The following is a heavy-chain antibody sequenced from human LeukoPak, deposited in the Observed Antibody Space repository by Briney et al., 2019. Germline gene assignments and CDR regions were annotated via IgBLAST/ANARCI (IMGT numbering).Heavy chain of an antibody. CDR3: VKAADDSSGYYAS. CDR2: IWYDGSNK. D-gene: IGHD3-22*01. Sequence: GGSLRLSCAASGFTFSSYGMHWVRQAPGKGLEWVAVIWYDGSNKYYADSVKGRFTISRDNSKNTLYLQMNSLRADDTAVYYCVKAADDSSGYYASWGQGTLVTVSS. J-gene: IGHJ5*02. CDR1: GFTFSSYG. V-gene: IGHV3-33*06.